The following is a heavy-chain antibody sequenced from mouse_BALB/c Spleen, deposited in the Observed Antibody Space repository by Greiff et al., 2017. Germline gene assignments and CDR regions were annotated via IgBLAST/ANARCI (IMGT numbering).Heavy chain of an antibody. CDR3: ARDSPMITTRAFAY. CDR1: GYSITSGYY. J-gene: IGHJ3*01. CDR2: ISYDGSN. D-gene: IGHD2-4*01. V-gene: IGHV3-6*02. Sequence: EVQLQESGPGLVKPSQSLSLTCSVTGYSITSGYYWNWIRQFPGNKLEWMGYISYDGSNNYNPSLKNRISITRDTSKNQFFLKLNSVTTEDTATYYCARDSPMITTRAFAYWGQGTLVTVSA.